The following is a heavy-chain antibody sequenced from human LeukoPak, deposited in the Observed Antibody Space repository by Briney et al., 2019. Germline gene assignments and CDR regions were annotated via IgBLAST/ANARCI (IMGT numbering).Heavy chain of an antibody. D-gene: IGHD1-26*01. Sequence: PSETLSLTCTIYGGSFSGDYWTWIRQPPGKGLEWIGEITHGGNTNYNPSLKSRVAMSLDPSKMQFSLEVTSVTAADTAIYYCARAERPLRWFDPWGRGHLVGVSS. V-gene: IGHV4-34*01. CDR2: ITHGGNT. J-gene: IGHJ5*02. CDR3: ARAERPLRWFDP. CDR1: GGSFSGDY.